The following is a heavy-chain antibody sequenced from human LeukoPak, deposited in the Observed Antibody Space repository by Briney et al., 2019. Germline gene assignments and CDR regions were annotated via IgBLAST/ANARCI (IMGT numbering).Heavy chain of an antibody. CDR1: DGSISGYY. Sequence: PSETLSLTCTVSDGSISGYYWSWIRQPAGKGLEWIGRIYSSGNTNYHPSLKSRVTISIDTSKNQVSLKLTSVTAADTAVYYCARTSTIFGVVISYYFDYWGQGTLVTVSS. CDR2: IYSSGNT. J-gene: IGHJ4*02. V-gene: IGHV4-4*07. CDR3: ARTSTIFGVVISYYFDY. D-gene: IGHD3-3*01.